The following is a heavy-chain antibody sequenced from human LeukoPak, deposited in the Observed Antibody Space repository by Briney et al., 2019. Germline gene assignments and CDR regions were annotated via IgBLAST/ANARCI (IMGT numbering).Heavy chain of an antibody. V-gene: IGHV4-59*12. D-gene: IGHD4/OR15-4a*01. CDR1: GGSMSSYY. CDR3: ARDYGGATSYYYYYMDV. Sequence: SETLSLTCSVSGGSMSSYYWSWIRQSPGKGLEWIGYIYHSGSTDYNSSLKSRVTISEDTSKKQFSLKVSSVTAADTAVYYCARDYGGATSYYYYYMDVWGKGTTVTISS. J-gene: IGHJ6*03. CDR2: IYHSGST.